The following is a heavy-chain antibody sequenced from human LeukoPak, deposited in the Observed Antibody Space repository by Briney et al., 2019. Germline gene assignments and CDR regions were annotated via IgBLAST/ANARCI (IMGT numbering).Heavy chain of an antibody. D-gene: IGHD3-22*01. J-gene: IGHJ6*02. CDR2: ISGSGGST. Sequence: GGSLRLSCAASGFTFSSYAMSWVRQAPGKGLEWVSAISGSGGSTYYADSVKGRFTISRDNSKNTLYLQMNGLRAEDTAVYYCAKSVRYDSSGYYYGMDVWGQGTTVTVSS. CDR3: AKSVRYDSSGYYYGMDV. CDR1: GFTFSSYA. V-gene: IGHV3-23*01.